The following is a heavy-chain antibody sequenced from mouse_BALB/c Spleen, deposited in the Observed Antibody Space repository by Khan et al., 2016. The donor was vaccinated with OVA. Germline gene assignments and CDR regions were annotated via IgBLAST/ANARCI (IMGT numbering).Heavy chain of an antibody. Sequence: VQLKESGPGLVKPSQSLSLTCTVSGYSFTNYYACCLIRQPPRSKMWLIGLITYSGNTNYDPALKSRIAITRDTSTNHSFLQFNSLTNEDTATYYRARVYGGDIDYWGQGTTLTVSS. CDR1: GYSFTNYYA. CDR2: ITYSGNT. J-gene: IGHJ2*01. D-gene: IGHD3-3*01. CDR3: ARVYGGDIDY. V-gene: IGHV3-2*02.